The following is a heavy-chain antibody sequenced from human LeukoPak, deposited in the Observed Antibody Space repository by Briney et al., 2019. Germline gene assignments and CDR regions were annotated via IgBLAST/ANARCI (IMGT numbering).Heavy chain of an antibody. CDR3: ARDRSGWYEPLDY. CDR1: GGSISSGSYY. Sequence: SQTLSLTCTVSGGSISSGSYYWSWIRQPAGKGLEWIGHIYTTGSTNYNPSLKSRVTISVDTSKNQFSLKLSSVTAADTAVYYCARDRSGWYEPLDYWGQGTLVTVSS. V-gene: IGHV4-61*09. D-gene: IGHD6-19*01. J-gene: IGHJ4*02. CDR2: IYTTGST.